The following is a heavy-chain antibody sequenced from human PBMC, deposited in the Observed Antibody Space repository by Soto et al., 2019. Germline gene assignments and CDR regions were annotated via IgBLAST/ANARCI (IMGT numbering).Heavy chain of an antibody. CDR3: TTGSVEGV. J-gene: IGHJ6*02. Sequence: VQLVESGGGFIYPGGSLRLSCAASGLTISNAWTNWVRQAPGKGLEWVGRIKTNPEGGTTDYAAAVKGRFTVSRDDSKNTLYLQMNSLKTEDTAVYYCTTGSVEGVWGQGTTVPVSS. CDR2: IKTNPEGGTT. D-gene: IGHD2-15*01. CDR1: GLTISNAW. V-gene: IGHV3-15*07.